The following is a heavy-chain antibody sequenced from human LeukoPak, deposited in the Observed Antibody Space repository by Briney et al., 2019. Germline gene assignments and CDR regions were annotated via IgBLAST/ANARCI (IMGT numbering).Heavy chain of an antibody. CDR2: ISRSSTYI. CDR3: AKYGGVVVVLQNNDAFDI. D-gene: IGHD2-2*01. J-gene: IGHJ3*02. Sequence: GGSLRLSCAASGLTFSSYNMNWVRQAPGKGLEWVSSISRSSTYISYADSVKGRFTISRDNSKNTLYLQMNSLRAEDTAVYYCAKYGGVVVVLQNNDAFDIWGQGTMVTVSS. CDR1: GLTFSSYN. V-gene: IGHV3-21*01.